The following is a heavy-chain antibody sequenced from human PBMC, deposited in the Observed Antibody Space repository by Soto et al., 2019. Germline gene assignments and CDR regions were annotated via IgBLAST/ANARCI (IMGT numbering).Heavy chain of an antibody. J-gene: IGHJ5*02. V-gene: IGHV1-58*01. CDR3: AARWELPGWFDP. D-gene: IGHD1-26*01. Sequence: QMQLVQSGPEVKKPGTSVKVSCKASGFTFTSSAVQWVRQARGQRLEWIGWIVVGSGNTNYAQKFQERVTITRDMSTSTAYMELSSLRSEDTAVYYCAARWELPGWFDPWGQGTLVTVSS. CDR2: IVVGSGNT. CDR1: GFTFTSSA.